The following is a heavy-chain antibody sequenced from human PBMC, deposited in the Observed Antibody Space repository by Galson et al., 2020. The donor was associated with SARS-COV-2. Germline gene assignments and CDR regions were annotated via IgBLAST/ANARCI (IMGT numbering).Heavy chain of an antibody. V-gene: IGHV5-51*01. CDR2: TYPGASDT. CDR1: GYAFTNYW. CDR3: AIRIPGTAAADY. Sequence: HGESLKISCKGSGYAFTNYWIGWVRQMPGKGLEWMGITYPGASDTRYSPSFQGQVTISTDKSINTTYLQWSSLKASDTAIYYCAIRIPGTAAADYWGQGSLVTVSS. J-gene: IGHJ4*02. D-gene: IGHD6-13*01.